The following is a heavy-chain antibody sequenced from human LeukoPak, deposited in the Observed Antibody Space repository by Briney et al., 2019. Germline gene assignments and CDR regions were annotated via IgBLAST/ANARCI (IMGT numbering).Heavy chain of an antibody. CDR3: ARIGGTRVFGDY. D-gene: IGHD2-15*01. Sequence: SETLSLTCTFSGVSISSDGYYWGWVRQPPGKGLEWIGTIYYSGTYYNPSLKCRVTVSVDTSKNQFSLKLSSVTAADTAMYYCARIGGTRVFGDYWGQGILVTVSS. CDR1: GVSISSDGYY. CDR2: IYYSGT. J-gene: IGHJ4*02. V-gene: IGHV4-39*01.